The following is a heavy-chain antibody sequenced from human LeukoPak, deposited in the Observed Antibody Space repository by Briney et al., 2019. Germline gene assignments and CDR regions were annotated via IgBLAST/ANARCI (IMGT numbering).Heavy chain of an antibody. Sequence: AGGSLRLSCAASGFTFSSYSMNWVRQAPGKGLEWVSSISSSSSYIYYADSVKGRFTISRDNAKNSLYLQMNRLRAEDTAVYYCAREIVPAAMGNWFDPWGQGTLVTVSS. D-gene: IGHD2-2*01. CDR2: ISSSSSYI. CDR1: GFTFSSYS. J-gene: IGHJ5*02. CDR3: AREIVPAAMGNWFDP. V-gene: IGHV3-21*01.